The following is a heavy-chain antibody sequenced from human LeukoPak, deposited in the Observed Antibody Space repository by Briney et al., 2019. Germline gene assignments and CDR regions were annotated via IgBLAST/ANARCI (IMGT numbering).Heavy chain of an antibody. CDR1: GGSISSHY. V-gene: IGHV4-59*11. D-gene: IGHD1-7*01. CDR3: ARTSGNYLYFFDY. CDR2: IYHTGST. J-gene: IGHJ4*02. Sequence: SETLSLTCTVSGGSISSHYWSWIRQPPGKGLEWIGEIYHTGSTNYDPSLKGRVTILLDKSRNQFSLILSSVTAADTAVYYCARTSGNYLYFFDYWGQGTLVTVSS.